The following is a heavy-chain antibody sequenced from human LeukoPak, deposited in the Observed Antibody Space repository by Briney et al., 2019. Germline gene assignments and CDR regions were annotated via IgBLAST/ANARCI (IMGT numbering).Heavy chain of an antibody. CDR1: GGFISSSSYY. CDR2: IYYSGTT. J-gene: IGHJ4*02. D-gene: IGHD3-10*01. V-gene: IGHV4-39*07. Sequence: SETLSLTCTVSGGFISSSSYYWGWIRQPPGKGLEWIGSIYYSGTTYYNPPLKSRVTISVDTSKNQFSLKLSSVTAADTAVYYCARIHPDYYGSGSYYKANRKHNDYWGQGTLVTVSS. CDR3: ARIHPDYYGSGSYYKANRKHNDY.